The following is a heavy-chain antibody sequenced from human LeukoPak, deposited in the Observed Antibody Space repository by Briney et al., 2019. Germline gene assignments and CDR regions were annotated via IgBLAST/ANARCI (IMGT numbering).Heavy chain of an antibody. CDR1: GFTFSSYA. CDR2: MKQDGSEE. J-gene: IGHJ4*02. V-gene: IGHV3-7*01. CDR3: ARVEILDDRSGYRPPDN. Sequence: GGSLRLSCAASGFTFSSYAMSWVRQAPGKGPEWVANMKQDGSEENYLDSVKGRFTTSRHNGRNSLYLQMNSLRVEDTAIYHCARVEILDDRSGYRPPDNWGQGTLVIVSS. D-gene: IGHD3-22*01.